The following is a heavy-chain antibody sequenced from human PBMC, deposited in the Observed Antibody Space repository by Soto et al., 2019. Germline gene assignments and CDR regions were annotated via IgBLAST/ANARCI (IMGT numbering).Heavy chain of an antibody. Sequence: QVQLQESGPGLVKPSETLSLTCTVSGGSVSSGSYYWSWIRQPPGKGLEWVGYIYYSGSTNNNPSIDSRVTIPVDTSKTQFSAALSSVTAADTAVYYWARGIEGWYQSRYYDDMDVCGQGTTVTVSS. J-gene: IGHJ6*02. CDR2: IYYSGST. D-gene: IGHD6-19*01. CDR1: GGSVSSGSYY. V-gene: IGHV4-61*01. CDR3: ARGIEGWYQSRYYDDMDV.